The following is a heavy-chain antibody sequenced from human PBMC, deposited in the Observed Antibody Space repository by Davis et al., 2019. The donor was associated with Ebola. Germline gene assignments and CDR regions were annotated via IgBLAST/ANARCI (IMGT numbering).Heavy chain of an antibody. D-gene: IGHD3-16*01. CDR1: GFTFNTYS. V-gene: IGHV3-21*01. CDR2: ISSSGNYI. Sequence: GESLKISCAASGFTFNTYSMNWVRQAPGKGLEWVSTISSSGNYIYYADSVKGRFTISRDNAKNSLNLHMNSLRAEDTAVYYCSRDRPLDFFFGDYYGMDVWGQGTTVTVSS. CDR3: SRDRPLDFFFGDYYGMDV. J-gene: IGHJ6*02.